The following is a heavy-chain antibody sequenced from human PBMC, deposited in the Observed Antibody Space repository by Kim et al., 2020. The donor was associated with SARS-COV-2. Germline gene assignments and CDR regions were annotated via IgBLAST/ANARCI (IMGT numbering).Heavy chain of an antibody. J-gene: IGHJ6*02. V-gene: IGHV1-69*13. CDR3: ARNSGEKMATIYYYYGMDV. CDR1: GGTFSSYA. CDR2: IIPIFGTA. Sequence: SVKVSCKASGGTFSSYAISWVRQAPGQGLEWMGGIIPIFGTANYAQKFQGRVTITADESTSTAYMELSSLRSEDTAVYYCARNSGEKMATIYYYYGMDVWGQGTTVTVSS. D-gene: IGHD5-12*01.